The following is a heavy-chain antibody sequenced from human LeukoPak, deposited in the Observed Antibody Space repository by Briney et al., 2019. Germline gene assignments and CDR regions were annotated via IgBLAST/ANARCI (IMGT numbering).Heavy chain of an antibody. CDR2: IYYSGST. V-gene: IGHV4-59*11. D-gene: IGHD1-14*01. CDR3: ARAGLGRYYYYYMDV. Sequence: SETLSLTCTVSGDSISSHYWSWIRQPPGKGLEWIGYIYYSGSTNYNPSLKSRVTISVDTSKNQFSLKLSSVTAADTAVYYCARAGLGRYYYYYMDVWGKGTTVTVSS. J-gene: IGHJ6*03. CDR1: GDSISSHY.